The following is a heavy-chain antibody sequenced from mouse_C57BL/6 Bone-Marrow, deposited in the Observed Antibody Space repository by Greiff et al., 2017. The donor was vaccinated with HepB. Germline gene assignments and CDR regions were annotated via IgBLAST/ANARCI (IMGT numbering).Heavy chain of an antibody. D-gene: IGHD1-1*01. CDR2: INYDGSST. CDR3: ARDHYYGSSYVWYFDV. CDR1: GFTFSDYY. V-gene: IGHV5-16*01. J-gene: IGHJ1*03. Sequence: EVQRVESEGGLVQPGSSMKLSCTASGFTFSDYYMAWVRQVPEKGLEWVANINYDGSSTYYLDSLKSRFIISRDNAKNILYLQMSSLKSEDTATYYCARDHYYGSSYVWYFDVWGTGTTVTVSS.